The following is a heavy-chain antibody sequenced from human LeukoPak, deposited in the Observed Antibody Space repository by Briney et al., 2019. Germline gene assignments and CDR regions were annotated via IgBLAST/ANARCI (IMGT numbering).Heavy chain of an antibody. CDR1: GFTVSSNY. V-gene: IGHV3-53*01. CDR3: ARDGFPKNYDY. J-gene: IGHJ4*02. Sequence: PGGSLRLSCAASGFTVSSNYMNWVRQAPGKGLEWVSVLYSGGDTYYTDSVKGRFTISRDNSKNTLYLQMNSLRVEDTAVYYCARDGFPKNYDYWGQGTLVTVSS. CDR2: LYSGGDT.